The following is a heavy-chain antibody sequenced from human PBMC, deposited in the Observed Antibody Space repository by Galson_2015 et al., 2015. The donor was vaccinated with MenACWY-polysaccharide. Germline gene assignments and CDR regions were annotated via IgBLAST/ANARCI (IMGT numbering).Heavy chain of an antibody. V-gene: IGHV3-7*01. CDR3: ARDPAFGAVDL. D-gene: IGHD3-16*01. CDR1: GFTFSNYW. Sequence: PLRLSCAASGFTFSNYWMGWLRQAPGKGLEWVAIIKGDGRVKLYEDSVRGRFTISRDNAKNSLYLQMDSLRAEDTAIYYCARDPAFGAVDLWGQGTMVIVSS. J-gene: IGHJ3*01. CDR2: IKGDGRVK.